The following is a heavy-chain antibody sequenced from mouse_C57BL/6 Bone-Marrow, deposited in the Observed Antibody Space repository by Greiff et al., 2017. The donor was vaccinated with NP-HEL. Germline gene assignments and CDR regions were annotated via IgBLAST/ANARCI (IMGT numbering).Heavy chain of an antibody. CDR2: ISGGGGNT. J-gene: IGHJ2*01. CDR3: ARQRYYRYFDY. V-gene: IGHV5-9*01. D-gene: IGHD2-14*01. Sequence: EVNVVESGGGLVKPGGSLKLSCAASGFTFSSYTMSWVRQTPEKRLEWVATISGGGGNTYYPDSVKGRFTISRDKAKNTLYLQMSSLRSEDTALYYCARQRYYRYFDYWGQGTTLTVSS. CDR1: GFTFSSYT.